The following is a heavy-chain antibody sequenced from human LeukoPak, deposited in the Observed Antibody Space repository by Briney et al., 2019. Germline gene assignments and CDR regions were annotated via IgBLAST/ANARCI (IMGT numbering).Heavy chain of an antibody. J-gene: IGHJ4*02. CDR2: IHFAENT. D-gene: IGHD3-22*01. CDR3: ARSDYYDSNGKLDY. V-gene: IGHV4-39*07. Sequence: SETLSLICTVSGGSVSSYSYYWGWIRQPPGKGLEWIGAIHFAENTYYNPSLKSRVTLSLDTSKNQFSLKLSSVTAADTAVYYCARSDYYDSNGKLDYWGQGAQVTVSS. CDR1: GGSVSSYSYY.